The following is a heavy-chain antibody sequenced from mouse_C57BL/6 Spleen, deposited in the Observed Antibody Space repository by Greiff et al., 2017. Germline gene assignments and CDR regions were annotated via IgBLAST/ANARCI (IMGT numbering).Heavy chain of an antibody. J-gene: IGHJ3*01. V-gene: IGHV14-4*01. CDR2: IDPENGDT. CDR1: GFNIKDDY. Sequence: EVNVVESGAELVRPGASVKLSCTASGFNIKDDYMHWVKQRPEQGLEWIGWIDPENGDTEYASKFQGKATITADTSSNTAYLQLSSLTSEDTAVYYCTRLDSSGYGTYWGQGTLVTVSA. CDR3: TRLDSSGYGTY. D-gene: IGHD3-2*02.